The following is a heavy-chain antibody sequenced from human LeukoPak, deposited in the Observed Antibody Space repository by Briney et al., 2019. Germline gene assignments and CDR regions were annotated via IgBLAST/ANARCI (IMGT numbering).Heavy chain of an antibody. D-gene: IGHD1-26*01. CDR3: AKDGGGGSYKY. CDR1: GFTFSSYA. V-gene: IGHV3-30*18. CDR2: ISYDGSNK. J-gene: IGHJ4*02. Sequence: GGSLRLSCAASGFTFSSYAMSWVRQAPGKGLEWVAVISYDGSNKYYADSVKGRFTISGDNSKNTLYLQMNSLRAEDTAVYYCAKDGGGGSYKYWGQGTLVTVSS.